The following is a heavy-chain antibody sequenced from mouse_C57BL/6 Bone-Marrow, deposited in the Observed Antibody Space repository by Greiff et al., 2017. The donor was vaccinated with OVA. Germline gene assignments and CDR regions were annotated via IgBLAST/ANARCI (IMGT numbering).Heavy chain of an antibody. CDR3: ARGAVSPWFAY. D-gene: IGHD6-1*01. Sequence: DVKLQESGPGMVKPSQSLSLTCTVTGYSITSGYDWHWIRHFPGNKLEWMGYISYSGSTNYNPSLKSRISITHDTSKNHFFLKLNSVTTEDTATYYCARGAVSPWFAYWGQGTLVTVSA. J-gene: IGHJ3*01. CDR2: ISYSGST. CDR1: GYSITSGYD. V-gene: IGHV3-1*01.